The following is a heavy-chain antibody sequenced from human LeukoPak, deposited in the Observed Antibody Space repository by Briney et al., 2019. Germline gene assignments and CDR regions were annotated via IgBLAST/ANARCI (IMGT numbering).Heavy chain of an antibody. CDR1: GGSISSGGYS. CDR3: ARVWYCSGGSCYGDDAFDI. V-gene: IGHV4-30-2*01. Sequence: SQTLSLTCAVSGGSISSGGYSWSWIRQPPGKGLEWIGYIYHSGSTYYNPSLKSRVTISVDRSKNQFSLKLSSVTAADTAVYYCARVWYCSGGSCYGDDAFDIWGQGTMVTVSS. J-gene: IGHJ3*02. D-gene: IGHD2-15*01. CDR2: IYHSGST.